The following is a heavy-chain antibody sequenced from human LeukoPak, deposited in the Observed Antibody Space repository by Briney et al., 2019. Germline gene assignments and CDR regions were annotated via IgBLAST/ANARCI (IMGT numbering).Heavy chain of an antibody. Sequence: SETLSLTCAVYGGSFSGYYWSWIRQPPGKGLEWIGEINHSGSTNYNPSLKSRVTISVDTSKNQFSLKLSSVTAADTAVYYCAIAGASAYWGQGTLVTVSS. V-gene: IGHV4-34*01. J-gene: IGHJ4*02. CDR2: INHSGST. CDR3: AIAGASAY. D-gene: IGHD1-26*01. CDR1: GGSFSGYY.